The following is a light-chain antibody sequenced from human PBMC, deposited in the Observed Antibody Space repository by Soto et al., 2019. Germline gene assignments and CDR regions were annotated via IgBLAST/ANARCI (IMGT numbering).Light chain of an antibody. V-gene: IGKV1-5*01. CDR1: QSISRW. CDR2: DAS. Sequence: DIPMTQSPSTLSASVGDRVTITCRASQSISRWLAWYQQKAGKAPKVLIFDASILESGVPSRFSGSGSGTEFTLTISSLQPDDFATYYCQQYNDYSTWTFGQGTKVEIK. J-gene: IGKJ1*01. CDR3: QQYNDYSTWT.